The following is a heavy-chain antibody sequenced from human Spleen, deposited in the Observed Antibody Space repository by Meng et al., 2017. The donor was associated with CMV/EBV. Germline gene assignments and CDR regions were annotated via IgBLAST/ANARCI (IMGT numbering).Heavy chain of an antibody. Sequence: QVQLRQWGAGLLKPSATLSLTCAVYGGSFSGYYWSWIRQPPGKGLEWIGEINHSGSTNYNPSLKSRVTISVDTSKNQFSLKLSSVTAADTAVYYCAREVGDYWGQGTLVTVSS. V-gene: IGHV4-34*01. CDR2: INHSGST. CDR1: GGSFSGYY. J-gene: IGHJ4*02. CDR3: AREVGDY. D-gene: IGHD1-26*01.